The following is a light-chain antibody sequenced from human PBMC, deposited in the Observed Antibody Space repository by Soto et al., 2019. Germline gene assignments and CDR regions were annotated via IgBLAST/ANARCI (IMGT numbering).Light chain of an antibody. CDR1: QSVLYSSNNKNY. CDR2: WAS. J-gene: IGKJ2*01. Sequence: DIVMTQSPDSLAVSLGESATINCKSSQSVLYSSNNKNYLAWYQQKPGQPPKLLIYWASTRESGVPDRFSGSGSGTDFTLPISSLQAEDVAVYYCQQYYSTLTFGQGTKLEIK. V-gene: IGKV4-1*01. CDR3: QQYYSTLT.